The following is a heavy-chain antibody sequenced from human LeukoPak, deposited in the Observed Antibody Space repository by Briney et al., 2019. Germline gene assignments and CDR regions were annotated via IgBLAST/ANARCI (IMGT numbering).Heavy chain of an antibody. J-gene: IGHJ4*02. D-gene: IGHD5-18*01. V-gene: IGHV3-23*01. CDR2: ISGSSSSR. CDR3: AKDRRDTAMISYYFDC. CDR1: GFTFSSYA. Sequence: PGGSLRLSCAASGFTFSSYAMSWVRQAPGKGLEWGSAISGSSSSRYYADSVKGRFTISRDYSKNTLHLQMNSLRAEDTAVYYCAKDRRDTAMISYYFDCWGQGTLVTVSS.